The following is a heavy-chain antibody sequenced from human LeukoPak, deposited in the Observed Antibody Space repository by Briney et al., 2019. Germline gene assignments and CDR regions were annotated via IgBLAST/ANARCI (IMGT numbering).Heavy chain of an antibody. D-gene: IGHD1-26*01. Sequence: GGSLRLSCAASGFTFSSYGMHWVRQAPGKGLEWVAFIRYDGSNKYYADSVKGRFTISRDNSKNTLYLQMNSLRAEDTAVYYCAKDGVKSSGSYSGDYYYYMDVWGKGTTVTISS. J-gene: IGHJ6*03. V-gene: IGHV3-30*02. CDR3: AKDGVKSSGSYSGDYYYYMDV. CDR2: IRYDGSNK. CDR1: GFTFSSYG.